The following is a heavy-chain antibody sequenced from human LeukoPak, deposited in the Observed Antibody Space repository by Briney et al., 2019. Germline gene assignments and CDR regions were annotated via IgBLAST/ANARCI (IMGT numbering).Heavy chain of an antibody. CDR3: AAGYDFVAFDI. J-gene: IGHJ3*02. CDR2: IYYSGST. D-gene: IGHD3/OR15-3a*01. CDR1: GGSISSYY. V-gene: IGHV4-59*01. Sequence: PSETLSLTCTVSGGSISSYYWSWIRQPPGKGLEWIGYIYYSGSTNYNPSLKSRVTISVDTSKNQFSLKLSSVTAADTAVYYCAAGYDFVAFDIWGQGTMVTVSS.